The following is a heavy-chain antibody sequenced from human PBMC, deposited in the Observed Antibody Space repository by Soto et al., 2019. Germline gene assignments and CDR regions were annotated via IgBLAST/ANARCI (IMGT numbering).Heavy chain of an antibody. CDR3: AKRGAGGYFDY. CDR2: ISGSGGST. J-gene: IGHJ4*02. CDR1: GFTFSSYA. Sequence: GWSLRLSCAASGFTFSSYAMSWVRQAPGKGLEWVSAISGSGGSTYYADSVKGRFTISRDNSKNTLYLQMNSLTAEDTAVSYCAKRGAGGYFDYWGQGTLGTVS. V-gene: IGHV3-23*01. D-gene: IGHD3-10*01.